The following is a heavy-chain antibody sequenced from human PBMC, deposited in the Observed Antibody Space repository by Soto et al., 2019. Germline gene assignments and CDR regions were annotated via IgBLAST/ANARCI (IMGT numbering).Heavy chain of an antibody. V-gene: IGHV4-39*01. D-gene: IGHD5-12*01. CDR1: GRSISEINSY. Sequence: SETLSLTCSVSGRSISEINSYWGWIRQTPGEGLEWIGTIHHTGSTYYNPSLKSRVIISLDTSKNQFSLKLSSVTAADTALYYCTRPEGGYGSGYSWFDPWGQGTRVTVSS. CDR3: TRPEGGYGSGYSWFDP. CDR2: IHHTGST. J-gene: IGHJ5*02.